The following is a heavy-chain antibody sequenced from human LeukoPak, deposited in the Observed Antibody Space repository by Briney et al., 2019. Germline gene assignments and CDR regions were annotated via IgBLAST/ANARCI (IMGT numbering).Heavy chain of an antibody. Sequence: GESLQISCKGSGYIFTSYWIGWVRQVPGKGLEWMGIIYPGDSDTRYSPSFQGQVTISADKSISTAYLQWSSLKASDTAMYYCARHAFGAVAGHFDYWGQGTLVTVSS. J-gene: IGHJ4*02. V-gene: IGHV5-51*01. CDR1: GYIFTSYW. D-gene: IGHD6-19*01. CDR3: ARHAFGAVAGHFDY. CDR2: IYPGDSDT.